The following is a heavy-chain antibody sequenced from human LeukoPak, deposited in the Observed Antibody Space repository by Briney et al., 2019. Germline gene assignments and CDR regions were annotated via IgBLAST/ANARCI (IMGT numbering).Heavy chain of an antibody. Sequence: PGGSLRLSCAASGFTFSSYSMNWVRQAPGKGLEWVSSISSSSSYIYYADSVKGRFTISRDDAKNSLYLQMNSLRAEDTAVYYCARDLPPLSGFDYWGQGTLVTVSS. CDR3: ARDLPPLSGFDY. CDR1: GFTFSSYS. J-gene: IGHJ4*02. CDR2: ISSSSSYI. V-gene: IGHV3-21*01.